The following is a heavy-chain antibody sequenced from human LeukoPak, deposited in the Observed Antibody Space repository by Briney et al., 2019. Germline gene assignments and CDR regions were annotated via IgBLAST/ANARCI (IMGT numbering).Heavy chain of an antibody. CDR1: GFTFSNYA. Sequence: GGSLRLSCAVSGFTFSNYAMHWVRQAPGKGLEWVTFMRYDGRNKYYADSVKGRFTISRDNSKNTLYLQMNSLRAEDTAVYYCAKANCGGSCYDAFDIWGQGTMVTVSS. J-gene: IGHJ3*02. CDR3: AKANCGGSCYDAFDI. CDR2: MRYDGRNK. V-gene: IGHV3-30*02. D-gene: IGHD2-15*01.